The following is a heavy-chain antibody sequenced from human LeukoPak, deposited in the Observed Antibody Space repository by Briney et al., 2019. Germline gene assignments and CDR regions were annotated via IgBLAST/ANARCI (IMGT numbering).Heavy chain of an antibody. CDR2: INQLGSEK. J-gene: IGHJ4*02. CDR1: GFSFSSYW. D-gene: IGHD7-27*01. CDR3: ARADWGYVDY. V-gene: IGHV3-7*01. Sequence: PGGSLRLSCEGSGFSFSSYWMSWVRQAPGKGLEWVANINQLGSEKYYVDSVKGRFTISRDNAKNSLNLQLNSLRVEDTAVYYCARADWGYVDYWGQGTLVTVSS.